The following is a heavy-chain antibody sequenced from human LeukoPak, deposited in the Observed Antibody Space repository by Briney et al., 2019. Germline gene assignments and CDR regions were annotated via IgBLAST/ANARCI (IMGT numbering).Heavy chain of an antibody. CDR3: ARASSSGWCCNAFDI. CDR1: GYTFTSYG. D-gene: IGHD6-19*01. V-gene: IGHV1-18*03. J-gene: IGHJ3*02. Sequence: ASVKVSCKASGYTFTSYGISWVRQAPGQGLEWMGWISAYNGNTNYAQKLQGRVTMTTDTSASTAYMELSSLRSEDMAVYYCARASSSGWCCNAFDIWGQGTMVTVSS. CDR2: ISAYNGNT.